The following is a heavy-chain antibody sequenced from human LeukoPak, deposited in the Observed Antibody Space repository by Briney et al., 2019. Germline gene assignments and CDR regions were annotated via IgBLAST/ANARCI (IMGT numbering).Heavy chain of an antibody. CDR1: GFTFSSYA. J-gene: IGHJ4*02. Sequence: GGSLRLSCAASGFTFSSYAMSWVRQAPGKGLEWVSAISGSGGSTYYADSVKGRFTISRGNSKNTLYLQMNSLRAEDTAVYYCAKRGSIVVVPAARLFDYWGQGTLVTVSS. V-gene: IGHV3-23*01. CDR2: ISGSGGST. D-gene: IGHD2-2*01. CDR3: AKRGSIVVVPAARLFDY.